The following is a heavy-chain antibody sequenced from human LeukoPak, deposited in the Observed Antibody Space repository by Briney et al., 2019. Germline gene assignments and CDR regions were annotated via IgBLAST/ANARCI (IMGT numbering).Heavy chain of an antibody. CDR3: ARERSLDYYDSSGYYYGDAFDI. CDR2: ISSNGGST. V-gene: IGHV3-64*01. J-gene: IGHJ3*02. Sequence: TGGSLRLSCAASGFTFSSYAMHWVRQAPGKGLEYVSAISSNGGSTYYANSVKGRFTISRDNSKNTLYLQMGSLRAEDMAVYYCARERSLDYYDSSGYYYGDAFDIWGQGTMVTVSS. D-gene: IGHD3-22*01. CDR1: GFTFSSYA.